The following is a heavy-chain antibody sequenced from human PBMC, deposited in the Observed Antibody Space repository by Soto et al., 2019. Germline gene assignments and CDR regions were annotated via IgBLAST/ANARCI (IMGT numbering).Heavy chain of an antibody. V-gene: IGHV4-59*08. J-gene: IGHJ4*02. CDR3: ASLEIARGFDS. D-gene: IGHD6-13*01. CDR1: GGSISSYY. CDR2: IYYSGST. Sequence: SETLSLTCTVSGGSISSYYWSWIRQPPGKGLEWIGYIYYSGSTNYNPSLKSRVTISVDTSKNQFSLKLTSVTAADTALYYCASLEIARGFDSWGQGTPVTVSS.